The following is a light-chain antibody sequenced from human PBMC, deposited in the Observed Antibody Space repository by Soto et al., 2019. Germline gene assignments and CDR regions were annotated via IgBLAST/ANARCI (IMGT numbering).Light chain of an antibody. CDR3: MQALQTPFT. CDR2: LNT. J-gene: IGKJ3*01. Sequence: DIVMTQSPLSLPVTPGEPASISCRSSQSLLHSNTYNYLDWYVQKPGQSPQLLIYLNTNRASGGPDRFSGSGSGTEFTLKITRGEAEDVGVYYCMQALQTPFTFGPGTKVDIK. CDR1: QSLLHSNTYNY. V-gene: IGKV2-28*01.